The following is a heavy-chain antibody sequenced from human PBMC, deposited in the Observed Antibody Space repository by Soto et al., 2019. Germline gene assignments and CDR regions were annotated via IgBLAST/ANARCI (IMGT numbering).Heavy chain of an antibody. CDR2: IYYSGST. D-gene: IGHD5-12*01. V-gene: IGHV4-31*03. J-gene: IGHJ4*02. CDR1: GGSISSGGYY. Sequence: TLSLTCTVSGGSISSGGYYWSWVRQHPGKGLEWIGYIYYSGSTYYNPSLKSRVTISVDTSKNQFSLKLSSVTAADTAVYYCASRVEMATIAFFDYWGQGTLVTVSS. CDR3: ASRVEMATIAFFDY.